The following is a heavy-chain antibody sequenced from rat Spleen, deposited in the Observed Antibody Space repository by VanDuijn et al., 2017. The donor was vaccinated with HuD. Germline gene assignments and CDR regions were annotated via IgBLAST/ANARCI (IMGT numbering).Heavy chain of an antibody. J-gene: IGHJ3*01. CDR3: ARHDYPGVTTNWFAF. CDR1: GFTFNNYW. Sequence: EVQLVESGGGLVQPGRSLKLSCVASGFTFNNYWMTWIRQAPGKGLEWVASITNTGGSTSYPDSVKGRFTISRDNAKSTLYLQMNSLRSEDTATYYCARHDYPGVTTNWFAFWCQGTLVTVSS. V-gene: IGHV5-31*01. D-gene: IGHD1-4*01. CDR2: ITNTGGST.